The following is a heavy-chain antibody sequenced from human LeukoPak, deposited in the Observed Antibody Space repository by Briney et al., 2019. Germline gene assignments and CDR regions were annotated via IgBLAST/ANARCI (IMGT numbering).Heavy chain of an antibody. D-gene: IGHD1-1*01. Sequence: SETLSLTCTVSGGSISSGSYYWSWIRQPAGKGLEWIGRVYSSGSTNYNPSLKSRVSISVDTSKNQFSLRLSSVTPEDTAVYYCARGDRGDDNGIVFLGAAFDIWGQGTLVTVSS. J-gene: IGHJ3*02. CDR3: ARGDRGDDNGIVFLGAAFDI. V-gene: IGHV4-61*02. CDR1: GGSISSGSYY. CDR2: VYSSGST.